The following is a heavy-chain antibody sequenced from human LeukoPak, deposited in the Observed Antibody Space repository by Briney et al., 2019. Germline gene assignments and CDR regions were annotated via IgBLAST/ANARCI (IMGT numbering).Heavy chain of an antibody. CDR3: ARENWEDIAVVPAAPGAFDI. D-gene: IGHD2-2*01. CDR2: IYTSGST. J-gene: IGHJ3*02. Sequence: SETLSLTCTVSGGSISSYYWSWIRQPAGKGLEWIGRIYTSGSTNYNPSLKSRVTMSVDTSKNQFSLKLSSVTAADTAVYYCARENWEDIAVVPAAPGAFDIWGQGTMVTVSS. CDR1: GGSISSYY. V-gene: IGHV4-4*07.